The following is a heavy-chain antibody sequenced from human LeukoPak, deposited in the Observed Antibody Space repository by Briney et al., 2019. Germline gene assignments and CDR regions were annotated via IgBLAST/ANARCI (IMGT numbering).Heavy chain of an antibody. CDR1: GFTFEDFG. D-gene: IGHD2-2*01. CDR2: IHWNGKRP. V-gene: IGHV3-20*04. Sequence: GGSLRLSCSASGFTFEDFGMSWVRQAPGKGLEWVSSIHWNGKRPVFADSVKGRFTISRDNARNSLFLQMSSLRADDTAVYFCARGIPSADYWGQGSLVTVSS. J-gene: IGHJ4*02. CDR3: ARGIPSADY.